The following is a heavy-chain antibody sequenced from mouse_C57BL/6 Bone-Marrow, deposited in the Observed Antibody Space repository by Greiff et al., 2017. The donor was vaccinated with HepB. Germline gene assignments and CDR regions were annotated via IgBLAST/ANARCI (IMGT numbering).Heavy chain of an antibody. CDR3: ARSGITTVVAPFDD. V-gene: IGHV1-80*01. CDR1: GYAFSSYW. D-gene: IGHD1-1*01. CDR2: IYPGDGDT. J-gene: IGHJ2*01. Sequence: QVQLKESGAELVKPGASVKISCKASGYAFSSYWMNWVKQRPGKGLEWIGQIYPGDGDTNYNGKFKGKATLTADKSSSTAYMQLSSLTSEDSAVYFCARSGITTVVAPFDDWGQGTTLTVSS.